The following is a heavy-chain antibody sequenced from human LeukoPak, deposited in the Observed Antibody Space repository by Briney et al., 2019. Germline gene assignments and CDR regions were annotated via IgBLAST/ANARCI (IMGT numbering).Heavy chain of an antibody. CDR2: MNPNSGNT. V-gene: IGHV1-8*02. CDR3: AREGYSYGYGGGPNWFDP. D-gene: IGHD5-18*01. CDR1: GYTFTSYA. Sequence: ASVKVSCKASGYTFTSYAMNWVRQAPGQGLEWMGWMNPNSGNTGYAQKFQGRVTMTRNTSISTAYMELSSLRSEDTAVYYCAREGYSYGYGGGPNWFDPWGQGTLVTVSS. J-gene: IGHJ5*02.